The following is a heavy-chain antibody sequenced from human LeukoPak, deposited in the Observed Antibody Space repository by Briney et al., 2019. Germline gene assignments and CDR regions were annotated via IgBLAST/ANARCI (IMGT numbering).Heavy chain of an antibody. CDR1: GFTLSDYY. J-gene: IGHJ4*02. V-gene: IGHV3-11*04. D-gene: IGHD3-10*01. CDR3: ARGSGSYYPYFDY. Sequence: PGGSLRLSCAASGFTLSDYYVNWIRQAPGKGLEWVSYISGSGENVNYADSVKGRFTISRDNSKNTLYLQMNSLRAEDTAVYYCARGSGSYYPYFDYWGQGTLVTVSS. CDR2: ISGSGENV.